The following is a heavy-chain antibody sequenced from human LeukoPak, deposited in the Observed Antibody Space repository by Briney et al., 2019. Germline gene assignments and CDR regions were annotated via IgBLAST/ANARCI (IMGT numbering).Heavy chain of an antibody. J-gene: IGHJ4*02. CDR3: ARGSKRVDY. CDR2: IYTSGNT. CDR1: GAFISSYY. Sequence: SEPLSLTCTVSGAFISSYYWSWIRQPAGKGLEWIGRIYTSGNTNYNPSLKSRVTMSVDTSKTQFSLKLTSVTAADTAVYYCARGSKRVDYWGQGTLVTVSS. V-gene: IGHV4-4*07.